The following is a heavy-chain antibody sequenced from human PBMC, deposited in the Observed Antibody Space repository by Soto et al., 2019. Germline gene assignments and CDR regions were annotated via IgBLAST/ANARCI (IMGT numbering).Heavy chain of an antibody. J-gene: IGHJ5*02. Sequence: EVQLVESGGGLVQPGGSLKLSCAASGFTFSGSAMHWVRQASGKGLEWVGRIRSKANSYATAYAASVKGRFTISRDDSKNTAYLQMNSLKTEDTAVYYCTRHHYDFWSGYRRFDPWGQGTLATVSS. D-gene: IGHD3-3*01. CDR3: TRHHYDFWSGYRRFDP. V-gene: IGHV3-73*01. CDR1: GFTFSGSA. CDR2: IRSKANSYAT.